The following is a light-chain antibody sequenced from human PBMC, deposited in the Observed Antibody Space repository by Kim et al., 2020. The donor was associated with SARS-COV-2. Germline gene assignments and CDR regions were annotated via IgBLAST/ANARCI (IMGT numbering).Light chain of an antibody. CDR3: QQYYTPPYT. CDR2: WAS. CDR1: QSVLHSSNNKNY. Sequence: RANINCKSSQSVLHSSNNKNYLAWYQQKPGQPPKLLIYWASTRESGVPDRLSGSGSGTDFTLTISSLQAEDVAVYSCQQYYTPPYTFGQGTKLEI. J-gene: IGKJ2*01. V-gene: IGKV4-1*01.